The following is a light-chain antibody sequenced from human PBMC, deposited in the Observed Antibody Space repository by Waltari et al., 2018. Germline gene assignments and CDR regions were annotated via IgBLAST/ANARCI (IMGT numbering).Light chain of an antibody. CDR2: ALS. CDR3: SSYITTNTLEL. Sequence: QSALTQPASVSGSPGQSITISCTGTSSDVGSYNYVSWYQQHPGKTPKLMIYALSYRPSGGSNRFSGSKSGNTASLTISGLQAEDEADYYCSSYITTNTLELFGGGTSLTVL. V-gene: IGLV2-14*03. J-gene: IGLJ2*01. CDR1: SSDVGSYNY.